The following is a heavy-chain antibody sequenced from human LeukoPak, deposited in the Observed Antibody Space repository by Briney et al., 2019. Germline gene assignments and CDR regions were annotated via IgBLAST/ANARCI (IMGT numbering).Heavy chain of an antibody. V-gene: IGHV4-39*01. CDR3: ARVTYSSGWYFDY. J-gene: IGHJ4*02. CDR2: IYYSRST. Sequence: TSETLSLTCTVSGGSISSSSYYWGWTRQPPGKGLEWIGSIYYSRSTYYNPALKSRVTISVDTSKNQFSLKLSSVTAADTAVYYCARVTYSSGWYFDYWGQGTLVTVSS. CDR1: GGSISSSSYY. D-gene: IGHD6-19*01.